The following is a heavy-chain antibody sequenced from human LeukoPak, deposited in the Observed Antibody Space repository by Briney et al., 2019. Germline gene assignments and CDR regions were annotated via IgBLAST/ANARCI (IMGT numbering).Heavy chain of an antibody. CDR1: GFTFSSYA. D-gene: IGHD6-19*01. CDR3: AKSIVAVADSYSFDY. V-gene: IGHV3-23*01. CDR2: ISGSSRCT. Sequence: PGGSLRLSCAASGFTFSSYAMSWVRQAPGKGLEWVSAISGSSRCTYYADSVKGRFTISRDNAKNSLYLQMNSLRAEDTAVYYCAKSIVAVADSYSFDYWPQGPLVRVSS. J-gene: IGHJ4*02.